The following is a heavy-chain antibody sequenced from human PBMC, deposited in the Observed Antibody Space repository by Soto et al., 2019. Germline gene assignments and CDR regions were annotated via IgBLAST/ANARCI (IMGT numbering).Heavy chain of an antibody. Sequence: SETLSLTCTVSGGSISDSYWSWIRQPPGKGLEWIVYISYSGSTYYNPSLKSRVTISVDTSKNHFSLKLRTVTAADTAVYYCARDRQYDILPGSYYYYAMDVLGQGTTVIVSS. V-gene: IGHV4-59*01. J-gene: IGHJ6*02. CDR2: ISYSGST. CDR3: ARDRQYDILPGSYYYYAMDV. D-gene: IGHD3-9*01. CDR1: GGSISDSY.